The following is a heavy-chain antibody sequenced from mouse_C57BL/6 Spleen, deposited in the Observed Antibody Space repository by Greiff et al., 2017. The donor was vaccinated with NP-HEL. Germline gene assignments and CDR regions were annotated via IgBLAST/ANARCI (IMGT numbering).Heavy chain of an antibody. J-gene: IGHJ3*01. D-gene: IGHD2-5*01. CDR2: IYPGSGST. V-gene: IGHV1-55*01. CDR1: GYTFTSYW. CDR3: ARWNSNYVAWFAY. Sequence: QVQLKQPGAELVKPGASVKMSCKASGYTFTSYWITWVKQRPGQGLEWIGDIYPGSGSTNYNEKFKSKATLTVDTSSSTAYMQLSSLTSEDSAVYYCARWNSNYVAWFAYWGQGTLVTVSA.